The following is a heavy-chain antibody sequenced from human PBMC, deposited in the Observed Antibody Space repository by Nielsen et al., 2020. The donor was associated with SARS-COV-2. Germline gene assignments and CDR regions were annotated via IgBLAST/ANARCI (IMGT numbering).Heavy chain of an antibody. V-gene: IGHV3-74*01. D-gene: IGHD3-10*01. Sequence: GESLKISCAASGFTFSSYWMHWVRQAPGKGLVWVSHILSDGSTINYADSVRGRFTISRDNAKNTLYLQMNSLRAEDTAVYYCARDFYGSGSFPDYWGQETLVTVSS. CDR3: ARDFYGSGSFPDY. J-gene: IGHJ4*02. CDR1: GFTFSSYW. CDR2: ILSDGSTI.